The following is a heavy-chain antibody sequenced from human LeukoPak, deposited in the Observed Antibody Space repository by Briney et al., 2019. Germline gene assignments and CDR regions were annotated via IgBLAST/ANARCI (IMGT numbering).Heavy chain of an antibody. CDR2: IYTSGST. D-gene: IGHD3-3*01. CDR3: ARVVTIFGVADYYYYMDV. CDR1: GGSISSGSYY. V-gene: IGHV4-61*02. Sequence: PSETLSLTCTVSGGSISSGSYYWSWIRQPAGKGLEWIGRIYTSGSTNYNPSLKSRVTISVDTSKNQFSLKLSSVTAADTAVYYCARVVTIFGVADYYYYMDVWGKGTTVTVSS. J-gene: IGHJ6*03.